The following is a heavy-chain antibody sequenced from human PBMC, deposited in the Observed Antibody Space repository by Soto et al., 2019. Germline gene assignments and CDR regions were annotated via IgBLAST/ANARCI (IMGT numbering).Heavy chain of an antibody. D-gene: IGHD2-15*01. V-gene: IGHV1-69*13. CDR3: AGWTNPHPIGYCSGGSCYSPENWFDP. CDR1: GGTFSSYA. J-gene: IGHJ5*02. Sequence: SVKVSCKASGGTFSSYAISWVRQAPGQGLEWMGGIIPIFGTANYAQKFQGRVTITADESTSTAYMELSSLRSEDTAVYYCAGWTNPHPIGYCSGGSCYSPENWFDPWGQGTLVTVSS. CDR2: IIPIFGTA.